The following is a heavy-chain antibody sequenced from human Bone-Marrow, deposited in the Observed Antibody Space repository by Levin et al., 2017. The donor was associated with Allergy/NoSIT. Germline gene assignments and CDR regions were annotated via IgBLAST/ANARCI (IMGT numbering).Heavy chain of an antibody. J-gene: IGHJ3*02. CDR1: GFSLSTSGVG. CDR2: IYWDDDK. CDR3: VQRYMSDSFEI. Sequence: ESGPTLVKPTQSLTLTCTFSGFSLSTSGVGVGWVRQPPGKALEFLTLIYWDDDKLYSPSLKSRLTITKDTSENEVVLTMTDMDPVDTATYYCVQRYMSDSFEIWGQGTMVTVSS. D-gene: IGHD2-21*02. V-gene: IGHV2-5*02.